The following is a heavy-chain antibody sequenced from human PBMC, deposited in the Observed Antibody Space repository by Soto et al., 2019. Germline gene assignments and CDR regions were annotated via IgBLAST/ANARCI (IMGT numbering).Heavy chain of an antibody. CDR3: VRIRYQLPSSVLWLDP. CDR2: INHVGGT. CDR1: GGFLSESY. Sequence: PWETLSLTCAVYGGFLSESYWTWIRQPPGKGLEWIGEINHVGGTNYSPSLKSRVTMSVDTSQNQFSLRLISVTAADTAMYFCVRIRYQLPSSVLWLDPWGQGTPVTVSS. J-gene: IGHJ5*02. D-gene: IGHD3-16*01. V-gene: IGHV4-34*01.